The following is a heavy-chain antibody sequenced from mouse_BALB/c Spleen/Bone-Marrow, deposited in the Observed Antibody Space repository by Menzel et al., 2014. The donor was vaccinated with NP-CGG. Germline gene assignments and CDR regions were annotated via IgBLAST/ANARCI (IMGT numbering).Heavy chain of an antibody. V-gene: IGHV1-18*01. J-gene: IGHJ4*01. CDR2: INPYSGGT. Sequence: VQLKQSGPELVKPGTSMKISCKASGYSFTGYTMNWVKQGHGKNLEWIGLINPYSGGTTYNQKFKVKATLTVDKSSSTAYMELLSLTSEDSAVYYCARQGHYYGYPYALDYWGQGTSVTVSS. D-gene: IGHD1-2*01. CDR3: ARQGHYYGYPYALDY. CDR1: GYSFTGYT.